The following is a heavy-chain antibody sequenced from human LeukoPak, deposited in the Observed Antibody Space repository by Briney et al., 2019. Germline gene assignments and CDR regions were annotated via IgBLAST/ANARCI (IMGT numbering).Heavy chain of an antibody. V-gene: IGHV3-23*01. CDR1: GFTFSNSA. CDR2: ISGSGGGT. D-gene: IGHD3-22*01. CDR3: ARDSYYDSSGYYKNYFDY. Sequence: GGSLRLSCAASGFTFSNSAMSWVRQAPGKGLEWVSAISGSGGGTYYADSVKGRFTISRDNAKNSLYLQMNSLRAEDTAVYYCARDSYYDSSGYYKNYFDYWGQGTLVTVSS. J-gene: IGHJ4*02.